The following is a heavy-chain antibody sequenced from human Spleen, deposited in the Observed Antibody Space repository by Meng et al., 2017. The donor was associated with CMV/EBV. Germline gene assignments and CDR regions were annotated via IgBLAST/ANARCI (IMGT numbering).Heavy chain of an antibody. D-gene: IGHD6-13*01. CDR1: GFSLSTSGVG. Sequence: SGPTLVKPTQTLTLTCTFSGFSLSTSGVGVGWIRQPPGKGLEWIGEITHSGNTNYNPSLKSRLTISVDTSKKQFSLKLGSVTAADTALYYCARSSSWSHYDYWGQGTLVTVSS. CDR2: ITHSGNT. V-gene: IGHV4-39*07. J-gene: IGHJ4*02. CDR3: ARSSSWSHYDY.